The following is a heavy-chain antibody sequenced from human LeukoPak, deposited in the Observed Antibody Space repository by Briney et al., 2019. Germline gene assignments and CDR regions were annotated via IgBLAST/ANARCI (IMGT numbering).Heavy chain of an antibody. CDR2: ISWNSGSI. CDR1: GFTFDDYA. D-gene: IGHD6-19*01. J-gene: IGHJ6*03. Sequence: GGSLRLSCAASGFTFDDYAMHWVRQAPGKGLEWVSGISWNSGSIGYADSVKGRFTISRDNAKNSLYLQMNSLRAEDTAVYYCARGGGSIAVDRTAYYYYYMDVWGKGTTVTVSS. CDR3: ARGGGSIAVDRTAYYYYYMDV. V-gene: IGHV3-9*01.